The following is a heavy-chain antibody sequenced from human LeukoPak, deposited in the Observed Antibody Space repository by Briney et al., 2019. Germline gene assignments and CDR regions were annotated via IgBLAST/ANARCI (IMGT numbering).Heavy chain of an antibody. CDR2: INHSGST. D-gene: IGHD4-23*01. CDR3: ARAGGNYDY. V-gene: IGHV4-34*01. J-gene: IGHJ4*02. CDR1: GGSISSYY. Sequence: PSETLSLTCTVSGGSISSYYWSWIRQPPGKGLEWIGEINHSGSTNYNPSLKSRVTISVDTSKNQFSLKLSSVTAADTAVYYCARAGGNYDYWGQGTLVTVSS.